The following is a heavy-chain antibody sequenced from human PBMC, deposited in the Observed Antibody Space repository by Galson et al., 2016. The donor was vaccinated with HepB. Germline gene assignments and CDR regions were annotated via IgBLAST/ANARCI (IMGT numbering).Heavy chain of an antibody. V-gene: IGHV4-34*01. D-gene: IGHD4-17*01. CDR2: INDSGHY. Sequence: SETLSLTCAVYGGAFSGSYWSWVRQPPGKGLEWVGEINDSGHYNYNPTLKIRLAMSVDPSKNQFSLTLTSLTAADTAVYYCARGRRCGEVFRIVRWLESWGQGTLVTVS. CDR1: GGAFSGSY. CDR3: ARGRRCGEVFRIVRWLES. J-gene: IGHJ5*01.